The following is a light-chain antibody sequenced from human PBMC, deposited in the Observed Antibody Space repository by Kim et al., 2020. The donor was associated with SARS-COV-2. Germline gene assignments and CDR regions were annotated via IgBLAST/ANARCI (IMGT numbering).Light chain of an antibody. CDR3: NSRDSSGNWV. CDR1: SLRSYY. Sequence: SSELTQDPAVSVALGHTVRITCQGDSLRSYYASWYQQKPGQAPVLVIYGKNNRPSGIPDRFSGSSSGNTASLTITGAQAEDEADYYCNSRDSSGNWVFGG. CDR2: GKN. V-gene: IGLV3-19*01. J-gene: IGLJ3*02.